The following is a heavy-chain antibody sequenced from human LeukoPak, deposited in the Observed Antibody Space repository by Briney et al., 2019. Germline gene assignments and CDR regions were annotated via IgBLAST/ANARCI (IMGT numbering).Heavy chain of an antibody. CDR2: INHSGST. CDR1: GGSFSGYY. V-gene: IGHV4-34*01. Sequence: SETLSLTCAVYGGSFSGYYWSWIRQPPGRGLEWIGEINHSGSTNYNPSLKSRVTISVDTSKNQFSLKLSSVTAADTAVYYCARKASMVRGVTGDYYYYYYMDVWGKGTTATVSS. J-gene: IGHJ6*03. D-gene: IGHD3-10*01. CDR3: ARKASMVRGVTGDYYYYYYMDV.